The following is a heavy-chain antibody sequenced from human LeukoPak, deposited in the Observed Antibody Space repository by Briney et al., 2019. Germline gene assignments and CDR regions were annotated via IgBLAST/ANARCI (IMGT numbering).Heavy chain of an antibody. CDR2: ISSGDRT. CDR3: AKDATASPYFHWFDN. J-gene: IGHJ4*02. CDR1: GFTFSSCA. V-gene: IGHV3-23*01. Sequence: GGSLRLSCAASGFTFSSCAMNWVRQAPGKGLEWVAGISSGDRTFHAESVKGRFTISRDKSKDTLYLQMNSLRAEDTAVYYCAKDATASPYFHWFDNWGQGTQVIVSS. D-gene: IGHD3-9*01.